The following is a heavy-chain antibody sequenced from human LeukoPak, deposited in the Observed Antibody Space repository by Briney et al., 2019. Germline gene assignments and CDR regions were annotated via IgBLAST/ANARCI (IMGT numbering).Heavy chain of an antibody. D-gene: IGHD2-8*01. V-gene: IGHV4-59*01. CDR2: IYYSGST. CDR3: ARGYCTNAVCSLGPTQA. J-gene: IGHJ4*02. Sequence: SETLSLTCTVSGGSISSYYWSWIRQPPGKGLEWIGYIYYSGSTNYNPSLKSRVTISVDTSKNQFSLKLSSVTAADTAVYYCARGYCTNAVCSLGPTQAWGQGNLVTVSS. CDR1: GGSISSYY.